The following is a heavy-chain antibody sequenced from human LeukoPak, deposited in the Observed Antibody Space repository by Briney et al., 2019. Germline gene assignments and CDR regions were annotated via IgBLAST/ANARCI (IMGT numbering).Heavy chain of an antibody. CDR1: GFTFSSYA. J-gene: IGHJ4*02. V-gene: IGHV3-23*01. Sequence: GGSLRLSCAASGFTFSSYAMSWVRQAPGKGLEWVSAISGSGGNTYYADSVKGRFTISRDNSKNTLYLQMNSLRAEDTAVYYCAKDRFDSSSWGSFDYWGQGTLVTVSS. CDR2: ISGSGGNT. D-gene: IGHD6-13*01. CDR3: AKDRFDSSSWGSFDY.